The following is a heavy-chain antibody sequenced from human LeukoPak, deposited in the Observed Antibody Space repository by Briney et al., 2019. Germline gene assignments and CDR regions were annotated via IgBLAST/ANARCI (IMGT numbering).Heavy chain of an antibody. V-gene: IGHV3-48*01. D-gene: IGHD1-26*01. CDR3: AKDCEELPGGVSAFDI. CDR2: IGPSGTAI. Sequence: PGGSLRLSCAASGFTFSSYAMNWVRQAPGRGLEWVSYIGPSGTAIYYADSVKGRFTISRDNSKNTLYLQMNSLRAEDTAVYYCAKDCEELPGGVSAFDIWGQGTMVTVSS. J-gene: IGHJ3*02. CDR1: GFTFSSYA.